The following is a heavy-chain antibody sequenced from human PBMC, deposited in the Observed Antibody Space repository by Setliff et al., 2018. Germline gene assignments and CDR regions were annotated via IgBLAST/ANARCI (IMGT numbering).Heavy chain of an antibody. D-gene: IGHD3-10*01. CDR2: IIPMFGT. Sequence: SVKVSCKASGGTFSSYVISWVREAPGQGLEWMGGIIPMFGTNYAQKFQGRVTITADESTSTAYMELRSLGSEDTAVYYCAGGQPLVRKYYYMDVWGKGTTVTVSS. J-gene: IGHJ6*03. CDR3: AGGQPLVRKYYYMDV. CDR1: GGTFSSYV. V-gene: IGHV1-69*13.